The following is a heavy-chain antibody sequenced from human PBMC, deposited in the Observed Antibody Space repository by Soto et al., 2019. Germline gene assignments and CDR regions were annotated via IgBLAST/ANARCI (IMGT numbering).Heavy chain of an antibody. V-gene: IGHV4-30-4*01. CDR1: GGSISIGDYY. CDR3: ARDIGSSGYSDDDAFDI. D-gene: IGHD3-22*01. CDR2: IYYSGST. Sequence: SETLSLTCTVSGGSISIGDYYWSCIRQPPGKGLEWIGYIYYSGSTYYNPSLKSRVTISVDTSKNQFSLKLSSVTAADTAVYYCARDIGSSGYSDDDAFDIWGQGTMVTVSS. J-gene: IGHJ3*02.